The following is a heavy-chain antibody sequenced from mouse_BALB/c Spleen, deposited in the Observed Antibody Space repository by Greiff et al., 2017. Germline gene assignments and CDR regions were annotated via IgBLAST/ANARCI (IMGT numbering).Heavy chain of an antibody. CDR3: ARDFHYSLDY. J-gene: IGHJ2*01. V-gene: IGHV1-54*03. CDR1: GYAFTNYL. CDR2: INPGSGGT. D-gene: IGHD1-2*01. Sequence: QVQLQQSGAELVRPGTSVKVSCKASGYAFTNYLIEWVKQRPGQGLEWIGVINPGSGGTNYNEKFKGKATLTADKSSSTAYMQLSSLTSDDSAVYFCARDFHYSLDYWGQGTTLTVSS.